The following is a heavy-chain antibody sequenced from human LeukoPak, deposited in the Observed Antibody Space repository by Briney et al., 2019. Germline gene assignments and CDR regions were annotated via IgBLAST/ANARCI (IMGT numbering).Heavy chain of an antibody. J-gene: IGHJ4*02. CDR3: ARVGTAMVRYIDY. Sequence: ASVKVSCKASGGTFSSYAISWVRQAPGQGLEWMGGIIPIFGTANYAQKFQGRVTITADESTSTAYMELSSLRSEDTAVYYCARVGTAMVRYIDYWGQGTLVTVSS. CDR2: IIPIFGTA. V-gene: IGHV1-69*13. D-gene: IGHD5-18*01. CDR1: GGTFSSYA.